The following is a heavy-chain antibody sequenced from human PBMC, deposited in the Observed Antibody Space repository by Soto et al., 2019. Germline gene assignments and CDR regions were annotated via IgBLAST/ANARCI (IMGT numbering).Heavy chain of an antibody. V-gene: IGHV1-69*13. J-gene: IGHJ6*02. CDR1: GCTFSSYA. D-gene: IGHD3-3*01. CDR2: IIPIFGTA. Sequence: SVKVSCKASGCTFSSYAISWVRQAPGQGLEWMGGIIPIFGTANYAQKFQGRVTITADESTSTAYMELSSLRSEDTAVYYCASITISDHGMDVWCQGSTVTVSS. CDR3: ASITISDHGMDV.